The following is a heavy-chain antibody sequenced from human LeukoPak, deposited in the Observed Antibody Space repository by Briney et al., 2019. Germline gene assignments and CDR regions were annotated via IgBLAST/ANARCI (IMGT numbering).Heavy chain of an antibody. CDR1: GFTFSSYA. CDR3: AKKRYYYDSSGPNWFDP. D-gene: IGHD3-22*01. Sequence: GGSLRLSCAASGFTFSSYAMSWVRQAPGKGLEWVSAISGSGGSTYYADSVKGRFTISRDNSKNTLYLQMNSLRAEDTAVYYCAKKRYYYDSSGPNWFDPWGQGTLVTVSS. J-gene: IGHJ5*02. CDR2: ISGSGGST. V-gene: IGHV3-23*01.